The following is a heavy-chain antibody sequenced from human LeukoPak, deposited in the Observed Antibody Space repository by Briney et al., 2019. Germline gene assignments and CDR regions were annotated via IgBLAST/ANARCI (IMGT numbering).Heavy chain of an antibody. D-gene: IGHD3-16*01. V-gene: IGHV3-7*01. J-gene: IGHJ4*02. Sequence: PGGSLRLSGAASGFAFSNSWMTWVRQAPGKGLEWVANINHDGSEKYYVDSMKGRFTISRDNVKNSLYLQVNSLRAEDTAVYYCARDSGHGGIFDYWGQGTLVTVSS. CDR3: ARDSGHGGIFDY. CDR1: GFAFSNSW. CDR2: INHDGSEK.